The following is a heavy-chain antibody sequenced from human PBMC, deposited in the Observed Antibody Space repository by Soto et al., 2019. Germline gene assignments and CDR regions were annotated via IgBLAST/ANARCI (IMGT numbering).Heavy chain of an antibody. CDR2: IYYTGTT. CDR1: GGSMSSFY. D-gene: IGHD3-22*01. CDR3: ARLGDYYQAFDY. V-gene: IGHV4-59*08. J-gene: IGHJ4*02. Sequence: LGTLFLTCTVSGGSMSSFYWSLFRQPPGKGLEWIGYIYYTGTTNYFPSLKSRATISVDTSRNQFSLNLTSVTAADTAVYYCARLGDYYQAFDYWGQGALVTVSS.